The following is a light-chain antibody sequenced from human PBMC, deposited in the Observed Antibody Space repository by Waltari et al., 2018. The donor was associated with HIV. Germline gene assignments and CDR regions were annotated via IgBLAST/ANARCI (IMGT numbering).Light chain of an antibody. CDR3: SSYTSSSTLGYV. CDR2: EVS. J-gene: IGLJ1*01. Sequence: QSALTQPASVSGSPGQSITISCTGTSSDVGGYNYVSWYQQHQGKAPKLMIYEVSNPPSGVSKRCSGSKYGNTASLTISGRQAEDEADYYCSSYTSSSTLGYVFGTGTNVTVL. CDR1: SSDVGGYNY. V-gene: IGLV2-14*01.